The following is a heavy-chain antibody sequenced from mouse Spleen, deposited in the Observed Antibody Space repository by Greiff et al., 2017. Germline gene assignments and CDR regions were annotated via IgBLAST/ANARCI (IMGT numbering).Heavy chain of an antibody. J-gene: IGHJ3*01. CDR1: GFNIKDDY. CDR3: TTDYGSSYEAY. V-gene: IGHV14-4*01. CDR2: IDPENGDT. D-gene: IGHD1-1*01. Sequence: EVKLMESGAELVRPGASVKLSCTASGFNIKDDYMHWVKQRPEQGLEWIGWIDPENGDTEYASKFQGKATITADTSSNTAYLQLSSLTSEDTAVYYCTTDYGSSYEAYWGQGTLVTVSA.